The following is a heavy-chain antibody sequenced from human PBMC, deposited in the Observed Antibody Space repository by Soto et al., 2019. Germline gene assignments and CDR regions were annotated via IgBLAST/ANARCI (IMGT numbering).Heavy chain of an antibody. Sequence: QVQLQESGPGLVKPSQTLSLTCTVSGGSISSGDYYWSWIRQPPGKGLEWIGYIYYSGSTYYNPSLKSRVTISVDTSKNQFSLKLSSVTAADTAVYYWAEGGCSSTSCYQFDYWGQGTLVTVSS. CDR2: IYYSGST. CDR1: GGSISSGDYY. D-gene: IGHD2-2*01. J-gene: IGHJ4*02. V-gene: IGHV4-30-4*01. CDR3: AEGGCSSTSCYQFDY.